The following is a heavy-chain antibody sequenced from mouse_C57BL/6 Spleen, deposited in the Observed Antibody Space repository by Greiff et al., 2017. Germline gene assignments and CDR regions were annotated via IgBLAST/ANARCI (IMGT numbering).Heavy chain of an antibody. V-gene: IGHV2-9-1*01. CDR2: IWTGGGT. D-gene: IGHD1-1*01. CDR1: GFSLTSYA. J-gene: IGHJ4*01. CDR3: ARNPPLLRGAMED. Sequence: QVQLQESGPGLVAPSQSLSITCTVSGFSLTSYAISWVRQPPGQGLEWLGVIWTGGGTNYNSALKYRLSISKDNSKSQVVSKMNSLQTDDTARYYGARNPPLLRGAMEDWGQGTSVTVSS.